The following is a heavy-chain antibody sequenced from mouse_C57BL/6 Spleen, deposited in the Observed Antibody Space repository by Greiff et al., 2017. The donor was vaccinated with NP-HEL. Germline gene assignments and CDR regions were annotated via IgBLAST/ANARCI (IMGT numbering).Heavy chain of an antibody. CDR1: GFSLTSYG. J-gene: IGHJ4*01. CDR3: ARYKDSSGYYYYAMDY. Sequence: QVQLKESGPGLVQPSQSLSITCTVSGFSLTSYGVHWVRQSPGKGLEWLGVIWSGGSTDYNAAFISRLSISKDNSKSQVFFKMNSLQADDTAIYYCARYKDSSGYYYYAMDYWGQGTSVTVSS. D-gene: IGHD3-2*02. V-gene: IGHV2-2*01. CDR2: IWSGGST.